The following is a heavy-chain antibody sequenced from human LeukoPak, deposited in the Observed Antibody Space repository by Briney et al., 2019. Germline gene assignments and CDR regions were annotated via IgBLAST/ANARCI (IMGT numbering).Heavy chain of an antibody. CDR1: GFTFSSYA. J-gene: IGHJ6*02. CDR2: ISYDGSNK. Sequence: GRSLRLSCAASGFTFSSYAMHWVRQAPGKGLEWVAVISYDGSNKYYADSVKGRFTISRDNSKNTLYLQMNSLRAEDTAVYYCARDKGRYYGSWSYTYGMDVWGQGTTVTVSS. V-gene: IGHV3-30*04. D-gene: IGHD3-10*01. CDR3: ARDKGRYYGSWSYTYGMDV.